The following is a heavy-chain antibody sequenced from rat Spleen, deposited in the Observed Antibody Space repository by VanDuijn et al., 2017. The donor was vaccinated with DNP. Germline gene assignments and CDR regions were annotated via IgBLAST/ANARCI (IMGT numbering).Heavy chain of an antibody. CDR1: GFNFNDYW. J-gene: IGHJ2*01. V-gene: IGHV4-2*01. CDR2: INKDSSRI. D-gene: IGHD4-5*01. CDR3: AREQLGVNY. Sequence: EVKLVESGGGLVQPGRSLKLSCVASGFNFNDYWMGWVRQAPGKGLEWIGQINKDSSRINYIPSLKDKFTISRDNAQNTLYLQMNKLGSEDTGIYYCAREQLGVNYWGQGVMVTVTS.